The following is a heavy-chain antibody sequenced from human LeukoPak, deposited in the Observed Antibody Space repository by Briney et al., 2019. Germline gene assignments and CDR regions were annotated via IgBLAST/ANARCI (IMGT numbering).Heavy chain of an antibody. V-gene: IGHV4-39*01. CDR3: ARHGAVPRRSFYMDV. J-gene: IGHJ6*03. CDR2: IYYSGST. CDR1: GGSISSSSYY. D-gene: IGHD3-16*01. Sequence: PSETLSLTCIVSGGSISSSSYYWGWIRQPPGKGLEWIGSIYYSGSTYYNPSLKSRVTISVDTSKNQFSLKLSSVTAADTAVYYCARHGAVPRRSFYMDVWGKGTTVTISS.